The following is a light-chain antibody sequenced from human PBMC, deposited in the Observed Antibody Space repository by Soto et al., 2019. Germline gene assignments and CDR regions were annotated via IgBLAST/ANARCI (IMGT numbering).Light chain of an antibody. V-gene: IGLV2-14*01. CDR2: DVS. CDR3: SSYTSRSTLV. J-gene: IGLJ2*01. CDR1: SSDVGGYNY. Sequence: QSVLTLTASVSGSPGQSITISCTGTSSDVGGYNYVSWYQQHPGKAPKLMIYDVSNRPSGVSNRFSGSKSGNTASLTISGLQAEDEADYYCSSYTSRSTLVFGGGTQLTVL.